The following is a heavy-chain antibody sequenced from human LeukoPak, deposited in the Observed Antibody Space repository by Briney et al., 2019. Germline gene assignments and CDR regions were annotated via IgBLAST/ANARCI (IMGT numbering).Heavy chain of an antibody. Sequence: PSETLSLTCAVYGGSFSGYYWSWIRQPPGKGLEWIGEINHSGSTNYNPSLKSRVTISVDTSKNQFSLKLSSVTAADTAVYYCAGLVVGYYYDSSGSYYYYYMDVWGKGTTVTVSS. CDR1: GGSFSGYY. V-gene: IGHV4-34*01. D-gene: IGHD3-22*01. CDR2: INHSGST. J-gene: IGHJ6*03. CDR3: AGLVVGYYYDSSGSYYYYYMDV.